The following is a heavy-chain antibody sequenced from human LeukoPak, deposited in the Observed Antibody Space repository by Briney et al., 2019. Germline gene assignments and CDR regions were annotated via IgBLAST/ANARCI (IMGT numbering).Heavy chain of an antibody. J-gene: IGHJ4*02. CDR3: ARTGIAAGTTTYFDY. D-gene: IGHD6-13*01. V-gene: IGHV6-1*01. CDR1: GDSVSSNSAA. CDR2: TYYRSKWYN. Sequence: SQTLSLTCAISGDSVSSNSAAWNWIRQSPSRGLEWQGRTYYRSKWYNDYAESVKSRITLNPDTSRNQFSLQLTSVTPEDTAVYYCARTGIAAGTTTYFDYWGQGTLVIVSS.